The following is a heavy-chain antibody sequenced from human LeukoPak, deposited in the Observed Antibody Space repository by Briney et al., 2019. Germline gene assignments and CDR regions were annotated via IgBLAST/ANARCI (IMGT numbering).Heavy chain of an antibody. CDR1: GFTFSSYA. CDR3: AKDRRTLGYCSGGSCYVFDY. Sequence: GGSLRLSCAASGFTFSSYAMSWVRQAPGKGLEWVSAISGSGGSTYYADSVKGRFTISRGNSKNTLYLQMNSLRAEDTAVYYCAKDRRTLGYCSGGSCYVFDYWGQGTLVTVSS. V-gene: IGHV3-23*01. CDR2: ISGSGGST. J-gene: IGHJ4*02. D-gene: IGHD2-15*01.